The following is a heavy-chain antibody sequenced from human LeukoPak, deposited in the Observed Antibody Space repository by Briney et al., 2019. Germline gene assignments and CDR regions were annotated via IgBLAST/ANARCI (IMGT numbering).Heavy chain of an antibody. V-gene: IGHV3-23*01. Sequence: PGGSLRLSCAASGFTFSSYGMSWVRQAPGKGLEWVSAISGSGGSTYYADSVKGRFTISRDNSKNTLYLQMNSLRVEDTAVYYCANPGLGSGRRDWGQGILVTVSS. D-gene: IGHD2-15*01. CDR2: ISGSGGST. J-gene: IGHJ4*02. CDR3: ANPGLGSGRRD. CDR1: GFTFSSYG.